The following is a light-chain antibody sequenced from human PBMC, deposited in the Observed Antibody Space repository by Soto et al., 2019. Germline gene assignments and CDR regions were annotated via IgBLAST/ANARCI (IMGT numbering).Light chain of an antibody. J-gene: IGLJ1*01. CDR1: SSDVGAYTS. Sequence: QSVLTQPASVSGSPGQSITISCTGSSSDVGAYTSVSWYQQHPGKAPKLMIYEVSNRPSGVSRRFSGSKSGNTAPLTISGLQAEDEAHYYCSSYTSDNRDYVFGTGTKVTVL. CDR3: SSYTSDNRDYV. V-gene: IGLV2-14*01. CDR2: EVS.